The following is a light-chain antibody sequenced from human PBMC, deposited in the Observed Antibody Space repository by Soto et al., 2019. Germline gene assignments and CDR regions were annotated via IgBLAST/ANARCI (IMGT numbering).Light chain of an antibody. CDR2: LAS. CDR1: QGIRSY. J-gene: IGKJ4*01. Sequence: DIQLTQSPSSLSASVGDGVTITCRASQGIRSYLAWYQQKPGKAPKLLIFLASTLQSGVPSRFSGSGSGTDFGLTINSLQPEDVATYYCQYLNSFPLSLGGGTKVDIK. CDR3: QYLNSFPLS. V-gene: IGKV1-9*01.